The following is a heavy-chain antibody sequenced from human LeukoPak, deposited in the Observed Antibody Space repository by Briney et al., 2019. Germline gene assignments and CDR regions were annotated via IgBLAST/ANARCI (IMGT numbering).Heavy chain of an antibody. V-gene: IGHV3-30-3*01. J-gene: IGHJ4*02. CDR1: GFTFSSYA. CDR2: ISYDGSNK. D-gene: IGHD3-22*01. Sequence: GRSLRLSCAASGFTFSSYAMHWVRQAPGKGLEWVAVISYDGSNKYYADSVKGRFTISRDNSKNTLYLQMNSLRAEDTAVYYCAKGDSSGTTPNGYFDYWGQGTLVTVSS. CDR3: AKGDSSGTTPNGYFDY.